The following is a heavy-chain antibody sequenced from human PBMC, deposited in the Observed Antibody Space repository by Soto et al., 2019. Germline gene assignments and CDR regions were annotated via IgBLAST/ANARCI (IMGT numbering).Heavy chain of an antibody. V-gene: IGHV3-48*01. CDR3: ASWAGGNWLGPFGY. CDR1: GFSFSSHS. CDR2: ISSSSDSI. J-gene: IGHJ4*02. D-gene: IGHD1-1*01. Sequence: EVQLVESGGGLVQPGGSLRLSCTVSGFSFSSHSMNWVRQAPGKGLEWVSYISSSSDSIYYADSVKGRFTISRDNAKNSLYLQVNSLTAEDTAVYYCASWAGGNWLGPFGYWSQGTLVNVSS.